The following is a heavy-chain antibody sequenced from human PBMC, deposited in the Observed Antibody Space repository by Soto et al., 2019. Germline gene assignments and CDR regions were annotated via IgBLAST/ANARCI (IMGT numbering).Heavy chain of an antibody. V-gene: IGHV4-34*01. J-gene: IGHJ4*02. CDR1: GGSFSGYY. CDR3: ARGVVVVTTFDY. CDR2: INHSGST. Sequence: SETLSLTCAVYGGSFSGYYWSWIRQPPGKGLEWIGEINHSGSTNYNPSLKSRVTISVDTSKNQFSLKLSSVTAADTAVYYCARGVVVVTTFDYWGQGTMVTVSS. D-gene: IGHD2-15*01.